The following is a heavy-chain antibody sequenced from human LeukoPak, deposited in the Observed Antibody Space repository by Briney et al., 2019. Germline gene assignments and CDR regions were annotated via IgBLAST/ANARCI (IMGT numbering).Heavy chain of an antibody. D-gene: IGHD3-10*01. J-gene: IGHJ4*02. Sequence: TSVKVSCKASGYTFTNYAMHWVRPAPGQRLEWMGWSNAGNGNTKYSQEFQGRVTITRDTSASTAYMELSSLRAEDMAVYDCARYRGSGYFDYWGQGTLVTVSS. CDR3: ARYRGSGYFDY. CDR1: GYTFTNYA. CDR2: SNAGNGNT. V-gene: IGHV1-3*02.